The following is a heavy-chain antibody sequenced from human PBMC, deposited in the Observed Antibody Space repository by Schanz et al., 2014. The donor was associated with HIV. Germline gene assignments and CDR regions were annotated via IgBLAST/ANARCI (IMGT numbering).Heavy chain of an antibody. V-gene: IGHV3-30*18. CDR2: ISYDGTNK. Sequence: QVQLVESGGGVVQPGRSLRLSCAASGFTFDSYGIHWVRQAPGKGLEWVAVISYDGTNKKFADSVKGRFTISRDNSNNTLYLQMKSLRPEDTAVYYCAKDRNHYDSRYRGKGNYYYYYGMDVWGQGTTVTVSS. CDR3: AKDRNHYDSRYRGKGNYYYYYGMDV. D-gene: IGHD3-22*01. CDR1: GFTFDSYG. J-gene: IGHJ6*02.